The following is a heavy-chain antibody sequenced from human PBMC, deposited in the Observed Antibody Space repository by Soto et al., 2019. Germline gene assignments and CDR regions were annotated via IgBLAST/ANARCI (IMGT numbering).Heavy chain of an antibody. D-gene: IGHD1-26*01. V-gene: IGHV3-23*01. J-gene: IGHJ4*02. CDR2: ISGSGGST. CDR3: AKASAPGGTYFPLWF. Sequence: WSLRLSCAASGFTFSSYGMSWVRQAPGKGLEWVSSISGSGGSTYYADSVKGRFTISRDNSKNTLYLQMNSLRAEDTAVYYCAKASAPGGTYFPLWFWGQGTLVTVSS. CDR1: GFTFSSYG.